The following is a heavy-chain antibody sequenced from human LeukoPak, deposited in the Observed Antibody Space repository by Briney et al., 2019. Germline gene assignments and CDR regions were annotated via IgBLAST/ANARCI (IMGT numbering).Heavy chain of an antibody. J-gene: IGHJ4*02. V-gene: IGHV3-23*01. CDR3: AKDVWRYSGSYYDFDY. Sequence: GGSLRLSCAASGFTFSSYAMHWVRQAPGKGLEWVSAISGSGGSTYYADSVKGRFTISRDNSKNTLYLQMNSLRAEDTAVYYCAKDVWRYSGSYYDFDYWGQGTLVTVSS. CDR1: GFTFSSYA. CDR2: ISGSGGST. D-gene: IGHD1-26*01.